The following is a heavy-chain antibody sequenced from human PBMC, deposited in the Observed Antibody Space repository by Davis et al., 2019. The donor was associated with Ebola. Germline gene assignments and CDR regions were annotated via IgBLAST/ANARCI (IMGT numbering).Heavy chain of an antibody. CDR2: INPNSGGT. J-gene: IGHJ3*02. V-gene: IGHV1-2*04. Sequence: ASVKVSCKASGYTFTGYYMHWVRQAPGQGLEWIGWINPNSGGTNYAQKFQGWVTMTRDTSISTAYMELSRLRSDDTAVYYCARTVMTTVTTDAFDIWGQGTMVTVSS. CDR3: ARTVMTTVTTDAFDI. CDR1: GYTFTGYY. D-gene: IGHD4-17*01.